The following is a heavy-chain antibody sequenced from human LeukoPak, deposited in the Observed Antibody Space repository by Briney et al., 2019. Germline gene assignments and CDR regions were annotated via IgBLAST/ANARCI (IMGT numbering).Heavy chain of an antibody. CDR3: ARAIEVPAARAGLDY. CDR1: GFTFSSYE. CDR2: ISSSGSTI. D-gene: IGHD2-2*01. Sequence: GGSLRLSCAAPGFTFSSYEMNWVRQAPGKGLEWVSYISSSGSTIYYADSVKGRFTISRDNAKNSLYLQMNSLRAEDTAVYYCARAIEVPAARAGLDYWGQGTLVTVSS. J-gene: IGHJ4*02. V-gene: IGHV3-48*03.